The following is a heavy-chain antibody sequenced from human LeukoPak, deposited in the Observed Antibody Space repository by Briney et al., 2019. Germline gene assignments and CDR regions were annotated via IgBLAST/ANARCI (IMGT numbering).Heavy chain of an antibody. V-gene: IGHV4-34*01. CDR2: INHSGST. CDR1: GGSFSGYY. D-gene: IGHD3-22*01. J-gene: IGHJ5*02. CDR3: ARDRPYYYDSSGYGGWFDP. Sequence: PSETLSLTCAVYGGSFSGYYWSWIRRPPGKGLEWIGEINHSGSTNYNPSLKSRVTISVDTSKNQFSLKLSSVTAADTAVYYCARDRPYYYDSSGYGGWFDPWGQGTLVTVSS.